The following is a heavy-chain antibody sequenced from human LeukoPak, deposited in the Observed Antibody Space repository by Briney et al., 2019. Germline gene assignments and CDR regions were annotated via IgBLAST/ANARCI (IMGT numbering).Heavy chain of an antibody. CDR2: INHSGST. CDR1: GGSFSGYY. J-gene: IGHJ4*02. V-gene: IGHV4-34*01. D-gene: IGHD4-17*01. CDR3: ARGQSVYGDYVDY. Sequence: SETLSLTCAVYGGSFSGYYWSWIRQPPGKGLEWIGEINHSGSTNYNPSLQSRVTISVDTSKNQFSLKLSSVTAADTAVYYCARGQSVYGDYVDYWGQGTLVTVSS.